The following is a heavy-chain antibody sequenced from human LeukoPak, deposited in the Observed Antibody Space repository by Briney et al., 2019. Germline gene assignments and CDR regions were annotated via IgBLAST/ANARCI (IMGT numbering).Heavy chain of an antibody. J-gene: IGHJ4*02. CDR2: INHSGST. V-gene: IGHV4-34*01. Sequence: SEALSLTCAVYGGSFSGYYWSWIRQPPGKGLEWIGEINHSGSTNYNPSLKSRVTISVDTSKNQFSLKLSSVTAADTAVYYCARFGNTVATPGFGYWGQGTLVTVSS. CDR1: GGSFSGYY. D-gene: IGHD4-23*01. CDR3: ARFGNTVATPGFGY.